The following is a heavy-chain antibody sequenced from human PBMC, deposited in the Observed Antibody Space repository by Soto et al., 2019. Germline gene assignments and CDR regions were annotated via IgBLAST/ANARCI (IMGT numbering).Heavy chain of an antibody. V-gene: IGHV3-23*01. Sequence: GGSLRLSCAASGFTFSSYAMSWVRQAPGKGLEWVSAISGSGGSTYYADSVKGRFTISRDNSKNTLYLQMNSLRAEDTAVYYCAKILYCSGGSCYSGAFDIWGQGTMVTVS. CDR1: GFTFSSYA. CDR3: AKILYCSGGSCYSGAFDI. CDR2: ISGSGGST. D-gene: IGHD2-15*01. J-gene: IGHJ3*02.